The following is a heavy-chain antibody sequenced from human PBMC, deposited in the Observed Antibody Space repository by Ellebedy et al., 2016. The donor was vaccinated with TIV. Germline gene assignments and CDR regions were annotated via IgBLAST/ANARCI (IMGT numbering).Heavy chain of an antibody. CDR1: GFTFSSYS. CDR2: ISSSSSTI. CDR3: ARDRGYGDKMGY. J-gene: IGHJ4*02. D-gene: IGHD4-17*01. V-gene: IGHV3-48*04. Sequence: GESLKISCAASGFTFSSYSMNWVRQAPGKGLEWLSYISSSSSTIWYADSVKGRFTISRDNAKNSLYLQMNSLRAEDTAVYYCARDRGYGDKMGYWGQGTLVTVSS.